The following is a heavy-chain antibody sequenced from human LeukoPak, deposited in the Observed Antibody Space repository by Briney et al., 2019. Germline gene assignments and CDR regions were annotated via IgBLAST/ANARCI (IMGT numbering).Heavy chain of an antibody. CDR1: GYTFTASY. V-gene: IGHV1-2*02. Sequence: ASVKVSCKTSGYTFTASYMHWVRQAPGQGLEWMGWINPNSGDTNYAQKFQGRVTMTRDTSISTAYMELSRLRSDDTAVYYCARSGFYGSGSYYNDPDFDYWGQGTLVTVSS. CDR2: INPNSGDT. J-gene: IGHJ4*02. D-gene: IGHD3-10*01. CDR3: ARSGFYGSGSYYNDPDFDY.